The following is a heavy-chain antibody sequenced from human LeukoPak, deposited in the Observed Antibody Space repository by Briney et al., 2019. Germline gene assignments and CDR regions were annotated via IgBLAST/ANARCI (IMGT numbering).Heavy chain of an antibody. CDR1: GFTFSIYE. D-gene: IGHD3-22*01. CDR3: ARANYDSRAYTYYFDS. J-gene: IGHJ4*02. CDR2: ITSSGSTI. Sequence: GGSLRLSCAASGFTFSIYEMNWVRQAPGKGLEWVSYITSSGSTIYYADSVKGRFTISRDNAKISLYLQMNSLRAEDTAIYCCARANYDSRAYTYYFDSWGQGTLVTVSS. V-gene: IGHV3-48*03.